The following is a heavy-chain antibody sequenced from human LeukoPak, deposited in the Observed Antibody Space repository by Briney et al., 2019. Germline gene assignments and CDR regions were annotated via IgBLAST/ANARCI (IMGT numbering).Heavy chain of an antibody. D-gene: IGHD5-12*01. J-gene: IGHJ4*02. CDR2: ISGSGGST. Sequence: GGSLRLSCAASGFTFSSYAMNWVRQAPGKGLEWVSGISGSGGSTYYADSVKGRFTISRDNSKNTLYLQMNSLRADDTAVYYCARTNPYSGHYWSYWGQGTLVTVSS. CDR1: GFTFSSYA. CDR3: ARTNPYSGHYWSY. V-gene: IGHV3-23*01.